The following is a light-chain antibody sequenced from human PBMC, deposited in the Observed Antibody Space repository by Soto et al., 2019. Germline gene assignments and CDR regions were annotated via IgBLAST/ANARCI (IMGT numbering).Light chain of an antibody. Sequence: DIQMTQSPSTLSSSVGDRVTITCRASQSVRSWLAWYQQKPGTAPKLLIFDASTLHSGVPSRFSGSGSGTEFTLTISSLQPDDFATYYCQQFAVSRTFGQGTKVDIK. CDR2: DAS. V-gene: IGKV1-5*01. J-gene: IGKJ1*01. CDR3: QQFAVSRT. CDR1: QSVRSW.